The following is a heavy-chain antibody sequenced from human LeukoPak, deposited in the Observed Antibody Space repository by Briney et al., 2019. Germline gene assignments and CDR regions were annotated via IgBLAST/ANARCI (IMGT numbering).Heavy chain of an antibody. CDR1: GFSFSTYD. CDR3: ARDGSTAAAGIIDY. V-gene: IGHV3-33*08. D-gene: IGHD6-13*01. Sequence: GGSLRLSCVGSGFSFSTYDMGWVRQAPGKGLEWVAVIWYDGSNKYYADSVKGRFTISRDNSKNTLYLQMNSLRAEDTAVYYRARDGSTAAAGIIDYWGQGTLVTVSS. J-gene: IGHJ4*02. CDR2: IWYDGSNK.